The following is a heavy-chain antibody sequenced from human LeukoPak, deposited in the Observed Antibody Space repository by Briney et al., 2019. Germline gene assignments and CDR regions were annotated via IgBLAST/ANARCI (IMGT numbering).Heavy chain of an antibody. V-gene: IGHV3-23*01. CDR2: FSDTGGSA. Sequence: PGGSLRLSCVASGFTFSSYAMNWVRQAPGKGLEWVSGFSDTGGSAYYVDSVKGRFTISRDNSKNTVYLQMSSLRAEDTAVYFCAKGLIPFAGNYAMDVWGQGTTVTVSS. J-gene: IGHJ6*02. D-gene: IGHD3-16*01. CDR1: GFTFSSYA. CDR3: AKGLIPFAGNYAMDV.